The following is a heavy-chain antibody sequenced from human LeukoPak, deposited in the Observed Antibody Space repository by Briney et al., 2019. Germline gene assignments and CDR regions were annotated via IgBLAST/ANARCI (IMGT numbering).Heavy chain of an antibody. Sequence: ASVKVSCKASGDTFTSYAITWVRQAPGQGLEWMGWISAYNGTTNYAQKLQGRVTMTTDTSTSTAYMELRSLRSDDTAVYYCARGRAEYYDILTGTWPPPHYMDVWGKGTTVTVSS. V-gene: IGHV1-18*01. J-gene: IGHJ6*03. CDR2: ISAYNGTT. D-gene: IGHD3-9*01. CDR3: ARGRAEYYDILTGTWPPPHYMDV. CDR1: GDTFTSYA.